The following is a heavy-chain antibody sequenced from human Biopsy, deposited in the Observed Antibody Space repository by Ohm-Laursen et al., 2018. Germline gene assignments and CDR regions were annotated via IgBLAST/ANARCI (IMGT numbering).Heavy chain of an antibody. CDR3: ARQVDFWSGYVDY. D-gene: IGHD3-3*01. J-gene: IGHJ4*02. Sequence: SDTLSLTCPVSGGSISDSTYHWGWIHQSPGKGLEWIGNIYYSGNTDYSPSLKSRVTISVDTSNNQFSLKLRSVTAADTAVYYCARQVDFWSGYVDYWGQGTLVTVSS. CDR1: GGSISDSTYH. CDR2: IYYSGNT. V-gene: IGHV4-39*01.